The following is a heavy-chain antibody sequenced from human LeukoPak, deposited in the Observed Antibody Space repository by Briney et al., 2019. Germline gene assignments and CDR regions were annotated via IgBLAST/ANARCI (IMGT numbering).Heavy chain of an antibody. J-gene: IGHJ4*02. Sequence: GRSLRLSCAASGFTFSRSGMHWVRQAPVKGLEWVAVISSDGSNKYYADSVKGRFTISRDNSKNTLYLQMNSLRAEGTAVYYCAKEGEMATSYDYWGQGTLVTVSS. V-gene: IGHV3-30*18. CDR3: AKEGEMATSYDY. D-gene: IGHD5-24*01. CDR1: GFTFSRSG. CDR2: ISSDGSNK.